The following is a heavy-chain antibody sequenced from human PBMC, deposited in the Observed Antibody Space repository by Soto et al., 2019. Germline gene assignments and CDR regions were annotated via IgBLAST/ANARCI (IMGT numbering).Heavy chain of an antibody. Sequence: QVPLVQSGAEVKKPGASVKVSCKASGYTFTSYAMHWVRQAPGQRLEWMGWINAGNGNTKYSQKFQGRVTITRDTSASTAYMELSNLRSEDTAVYYCARDRRVAGIINWFDPWGQGTLVTVSS. D-gene: IGHD6-19*01. V-gene: IGHV1-3*01. CDR1: GYTFTSYA. CDR3: ARDRRVAGIINWFDP. J-gene: IGHJ5*02. CDR2: INAGNGNT.